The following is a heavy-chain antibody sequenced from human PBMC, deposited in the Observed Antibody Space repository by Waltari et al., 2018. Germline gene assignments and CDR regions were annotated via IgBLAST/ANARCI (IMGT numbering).Heavy chain of an antibody. CDR1: GGTFSSYA. Sequence: VQLVQSGAEVKKPGSSVKVSCKASGGTFSSYALSWVRQAPGQGLEWMGGIIPIFGTANYAQRFHGRGTITTDESTSTAYMELSSLRSEDTAVYYCARGQWLALRFDYWGQGTLVTVSS. CDR3: ARGQWLALRFDY. J-gene: IGHJ4*02. D-gene: IGHD6-19*01. V-gene: IGHV1-69*05. CDR2: IIPIFGTA.